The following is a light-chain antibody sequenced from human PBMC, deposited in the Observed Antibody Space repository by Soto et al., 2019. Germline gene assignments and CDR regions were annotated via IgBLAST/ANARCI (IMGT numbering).Light chain of an antibody. CDR3: CSYAGTVAYV. CDR1: SSDCGGYNY. J-gene: IGLJ1*01. Sequence: QSVLTQPASVSGSPGQSITISCTGTSSDCGGYNYVSWYQQHPGKGPKLMIYDVSNRPSGISNRFSGSKSGDTASLTISGLQAEDEADYFCCSYAGTVAYVFGTGTKVTVL. V-gene: IGLV2-14*01. CDR2: DVS.